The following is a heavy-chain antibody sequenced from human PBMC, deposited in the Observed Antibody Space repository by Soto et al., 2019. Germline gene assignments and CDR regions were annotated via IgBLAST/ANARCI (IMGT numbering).Heavy chain of an antibody. CDR2: ISGSGDAT. Sequence: GVSLRLSCAAAGVTFSSYAMSCVRQAPGKGLEWVSGISGSGDATYYADSVKGRFTISRDNSKNTLYLQMNSLRAEDTAVYYCAKSYSSSWYYFDNWGQGTLVTVSS. J-gene: IGHJ4*02. D-gene: IGHD6-13*01. CDR3: AKSYSSSWYYFDN. V-gene: IGHV3-23*01. CDR1: GVTFSSYA.